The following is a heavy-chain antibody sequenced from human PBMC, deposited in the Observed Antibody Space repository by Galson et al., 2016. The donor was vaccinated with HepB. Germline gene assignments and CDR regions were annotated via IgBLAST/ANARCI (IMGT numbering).Heavy chain of an antibody. CDR2: ISSSSSTM. D-gene: IGHD3-10*01. CDR3: ARDHPGFLTSGLCLS. V-gene: IGHV3-48*01. J-gene: IGHJ4*02. CDR1: GARIRIYG. Sequence: SLRLSCAASGARIRIYGMNWVRQAPGKGLEWVSFISSSSSTMYYSDSVKGRATVSRDNAKESLYLQLNSLRVEDTGVYYCARDHPGFLTSGLCLSWGQGTLVTVSS.